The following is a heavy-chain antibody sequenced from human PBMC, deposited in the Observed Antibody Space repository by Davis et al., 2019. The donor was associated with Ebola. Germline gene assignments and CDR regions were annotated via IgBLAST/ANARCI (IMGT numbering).Heavy chain of an antibody. CDR1: GFTFDDYA. CDR2: ISWNSGSI. V-gene: IGHV3-9*01. CDR3: AKDKGGFYEGMDV. J-gene: IGHJ6*02. Sequence: PGGSLRLSCAASGFTFDDYAMHWVRQAPGKGLEWVSGISWNSGSIGYADSVKGRFTISRDNAKNSLYLQMNSLRAEDTALYYCAKDKGGFYEGMDVWGQGTTVTVSS. D-gene: IGHD3-3*01.